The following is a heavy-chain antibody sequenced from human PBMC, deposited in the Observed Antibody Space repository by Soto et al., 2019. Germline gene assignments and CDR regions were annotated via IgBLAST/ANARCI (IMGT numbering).Heavy chain of an antibody. D-gene: IGHD2-15*01. CDR1: GGSISSGGYS. CDR2: IYHSGST. CDR3: ARLVQLLQGRWFDP. J-gene: IGHJ5*02. Sequence: SETLSLTCAVSGGSISSGGYSWSWIRQPPGKGLEWIGYIYHSGSTYYNPSLKSRVTISVDRSKNQFSLKLSSVTAADTAVYYCARLVQLLQGRWFDPWGQGTLVTVS. V-gene: IGHV4-30-2*01.